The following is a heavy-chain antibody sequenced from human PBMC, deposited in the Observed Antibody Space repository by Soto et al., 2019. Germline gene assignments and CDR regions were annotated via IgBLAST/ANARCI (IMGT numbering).Heavy chain of an antibody. D-gene: IGHD2-8*01. CDR3: ARALYCTSGVCGYYYYGMDV. V-gene: IGHV1-69*01. CDR2: IIPIFGTA. Sequence: QVQLVQSGAEVKKPGSSVKVSCKASGGTFSSYAISWVRQAPGQGLEWMGGIIPIFGTANYAQKFQGRVTITADESTSTAYMELSSLRSEDTAVYYCARALYCTSGVCGYYYYGMDVWGQGTTVTVSS. CDR1: GGTFSSYA. J-gene: IGHJ6*02.